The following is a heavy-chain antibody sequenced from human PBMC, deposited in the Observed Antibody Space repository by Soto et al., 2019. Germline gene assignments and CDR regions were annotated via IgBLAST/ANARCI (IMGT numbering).Heavy chain of an antibody. Sequence: QVQLQESGPGLVKPSETLSLPCTVSGGSVSSGPYYWTWIRQPPGKGLEWIGNIDYSGSTNYSPSLKSRVTISIATSKNQFSLKLNSVTAADTAVYYCAREGGYTYGQGAFDYWGQGMLVTVSS. CDR3: AREGGYTYGQGAFDY. CDR1: GGSVSSGPYY. V-gene: IGHV4-61*01. CDR2: IDYSGST. D-gene: IGHD5-18*01. J-gene: IGHJ4*02.